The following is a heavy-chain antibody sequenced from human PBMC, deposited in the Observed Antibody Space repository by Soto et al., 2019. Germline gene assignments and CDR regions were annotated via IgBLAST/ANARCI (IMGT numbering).Heavy chain of an antibody. CDR3: ASSGQLAPYYHYGMDV. J-gene: IGHJ6*02. Sequence: ASVKVSCKASGYTFTSYAMHWVRQAPGQRLEWMGWINAGNGNTKYSQKFQGRVTITRDTSASTAYMELSSLRSEDTAVYYCASSGQLAPYYHYGMDVWGQGTTVTVSS. V-gene: IGHV1-3*01. D-gene: IGHD6-6*01. CDR1: GYTFTSYA. CDR2: INAGNGNT.